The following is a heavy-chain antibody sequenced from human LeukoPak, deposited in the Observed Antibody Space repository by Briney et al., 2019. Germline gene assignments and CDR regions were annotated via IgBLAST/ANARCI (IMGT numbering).Heavy chain of an antibody. CDR2: INHSGST. D-gene: IGHD6-6*01. CDR1: GGSFSGYY. CDR3: ARVRYPGSSYYYYYYYMDV. Sequence: SETLSLTCAVYGGSFSGYYWSWIRQPPGKGLEWIGEINHSGSTNYNPSLKSRVTISVDTSKNQFSLKLSSVTAADTAVYYCARVRYPGSSYYYYYYYMDVWGKGTTVTVSS. J-gene: IGHJ6*03. V-gene: IGHV4-34*01.